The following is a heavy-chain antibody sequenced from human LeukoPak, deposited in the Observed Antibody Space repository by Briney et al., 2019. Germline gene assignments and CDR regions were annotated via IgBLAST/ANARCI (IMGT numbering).Heavy chain of an antibody. J-gene: IGHJ6*02. CDR3: ARGKVTTLMYYYYGMDV. Sequence: ASVKVSCKASGYTFTSYYMHWVRQAPGQGLEWMGIINPSGGSTSYAQKFQGRVTTTRDTSTSTVYMELSSLRSEDTAVYYCARGKVTTLMYYYYGMDVWGQGTTVTVSS. D-gene: IGHD4-17*01. CDR1: GYTFTSYY. V-gene: IGHV1-46*01. CDR2: INPSGGST.